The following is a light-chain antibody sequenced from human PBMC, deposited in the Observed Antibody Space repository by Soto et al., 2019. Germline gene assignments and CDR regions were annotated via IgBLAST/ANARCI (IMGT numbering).Light chain of an antibody. CDR2: GAS. V-gene: IGKV3-15*01. Sequence: EVVMTQSPAILSVSPGERATLSCRASQSVSHNVAWYQQKPGQAPRLLIYGASTRATGSPARFSASGSATEFTLSISSLLSEDFAVYYCQQYNDWPRTLGQGTKVEIK. J-gene: IGKJ1*01. CDR1: QSVSHN. CDR3: QQYNDWPRT.